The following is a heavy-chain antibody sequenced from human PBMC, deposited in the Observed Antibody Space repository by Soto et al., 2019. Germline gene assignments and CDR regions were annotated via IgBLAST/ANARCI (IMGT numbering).Heavy chain of an antibody. V-gene: IGHV1-69*12. CDR1: GGTFSSYA. D-gene: IGHD3-10*01. CDR3: ARQGSNEYYYYGMDV. J-gene: IGHJ6*02. Sequence: QVQLVQSGAEVKKPGSSVKVSCKASGGTFSSYAINWVRQAPGQGLEWMGGIIRIFGTPDYAQRFQGRVTINADESTSTGYIELSSLRSEDTAVYYCARQGSNEYYYYGMDVWGQGTTVTVSS. CDR2: IIRIFGTP.